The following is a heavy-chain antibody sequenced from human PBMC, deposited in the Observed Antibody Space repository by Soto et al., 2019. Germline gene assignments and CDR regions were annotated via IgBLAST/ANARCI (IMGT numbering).Heavy chain of an antibody. CDR3: ARERIGAVVDY. J-gene: IGHJ4*02. V-gene: IGHV4-59*01. CDR2: IYYSGST. Sequence: SETLSLTCTVSGGSISSYYWSWIRQPPGKGLEWIGYIYYSGSTNYNPSLKIRVTISVDKSKNQLSLKLSSVTAADTAVYYCARERIGAVVDYWGQGTLVTVSS. CDR1: GGSISSYY. D-gene: IGHD2-15*01.